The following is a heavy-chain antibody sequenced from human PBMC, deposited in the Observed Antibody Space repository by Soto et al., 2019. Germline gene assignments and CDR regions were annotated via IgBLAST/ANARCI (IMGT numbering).Heavy chain of an antibody. CDR3: ARDYDRDSSSGGYFDY. V-gene: IGHV3-33*01. J-gene: IGHJ4*02. Sequence: GESLKISCAASGFTFSSYGMYWVRQAPGKGLEWVAVIWYDGSNKYYADSVKGRFTISRDNSKNTLYLQMNSLRAEDTAVYYCARDYDRDSSSGGYFDYWGQGTLVTVSS. CDR2: IWYDGSNK. D-gene: IGHD6-6*01. CDR1: GFTFSSYG.